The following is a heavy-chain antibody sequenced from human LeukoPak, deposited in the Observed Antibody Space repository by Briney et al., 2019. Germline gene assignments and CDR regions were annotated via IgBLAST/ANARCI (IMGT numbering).Heavy chain of an antibody. CDR1: GFTVSSNY. CDR2: IYSGGST. V-gene: IGHV3-53*05. D-gene: IGHD3-9*01. CDR3: ASLYYDILTGYRAYYMDV. J-gene: IGHJ6*03. Sequence: GGSLRLSCAASGFTVSSNYMSWVRQAPGKGLEWVSVIYSGGSTYYADSVKGRFTISRDNSKNTLYLQMNSLRSEDTAVYYCASLYYDILTGYRAYYMDVWGKGTTVTVSS.